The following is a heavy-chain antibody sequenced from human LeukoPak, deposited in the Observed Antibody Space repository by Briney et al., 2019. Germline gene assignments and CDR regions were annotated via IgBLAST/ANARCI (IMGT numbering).Heavy chain of an antibody. CDR3: VKEIAGKQWLVFDY. CDR1: GFTFSSYT. D-gene: IGHD6-19*01. J-gene: IGHJ4*02. V-gene: IGHV3-64D*09. Sequence: GGSLRLSCSASGFTFSSYTMHWVRQAPGKGLEYVSAISSNGGSTYYTDSVKGRFTISRDNSKNTLYLQMSSLRAEDTAVYYCVKEIAGKQWLVFDYWGQGTLVTVSS. CDR2: ISSNGGST.